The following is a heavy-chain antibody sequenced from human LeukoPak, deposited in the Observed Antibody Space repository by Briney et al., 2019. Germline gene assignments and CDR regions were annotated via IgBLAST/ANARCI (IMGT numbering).Heavy chain of an antibody. V-gene: IGHV3-21*01. J-gene: IGHJ4*02. CDR2: ISSSSSYI. Sequence: PGGSLRLSCAASGFTFSSYSMNWVRQAPGKGLEWVSSISSSSSYIYYADSVKGRFTISRDNAKNSLYLQMNSLRAEDTAVYYCARDKLRRPEWFGELFGGYFDYWGQGTLVTVSS. D-gene: IGHD3-10*01. CDR1: GFTFSSYS. CDR3: ARDKLRRPEWFGELFGGYFDY.